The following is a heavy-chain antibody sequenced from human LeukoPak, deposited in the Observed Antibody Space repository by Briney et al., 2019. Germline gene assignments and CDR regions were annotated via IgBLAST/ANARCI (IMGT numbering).Heavy chain of an antibody. V-gene: IGHV3-43*02. Sequence: GGSLRLSCAASGFTFDDYAMHWVRQAPGKGLEWVSLISGDGGSTYYADSVKGRFTISRDNSKNSLYLQMNSLRTEDTALYYCAKEGYSYGAPLFDPWGQGTLITDSS. J-gene: IGHJ5*02. CDR2: ISGDGGST. CDR3: AKEGYSYGAPLFDP. CDR1: GFTFDDYA. D-gene: IGHD5-18*01.